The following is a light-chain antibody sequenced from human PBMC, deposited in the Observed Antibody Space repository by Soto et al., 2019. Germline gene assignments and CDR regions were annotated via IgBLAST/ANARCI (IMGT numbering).Light chain of an antibody. J-gene: IGLJ1*01. CDR2: EVS. CDR3: SSYAGTNNYV. V-gene: IGLV2-8*01. Sequence: QSALTQPPSASGSPGQSVTISCTGTSNDVGGYNYVSWYQQHPGKAPKPMIYEVSKRPSGVPDRFSGSKSGNTASLTVSGLQAEDEADYYCSSYAGTNNYVFGTGTKVTV. CDR1: SNDVGGYNY.